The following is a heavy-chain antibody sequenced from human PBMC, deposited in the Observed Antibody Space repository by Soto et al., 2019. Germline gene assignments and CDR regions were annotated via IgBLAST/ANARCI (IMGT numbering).Heavy chain of an antibody. Sequence: QVQLVQSGAEVKKPGASVKVSCKASGYTFTSYGIIWVRQAPGQGLEWMGWISAYNGHTKYAQKLQGXVXXXTXXSTSTAYMELRSLRSDDTAVYYCARAVAGPLFSDYWGQGTLVTVSS. CDR3: ARAVAGPLFSDY. J-gene: IGHJ4*02. CDR2: ISAYNGHT. CDR1: GYTFTSYG. D-gene: IGHD6-19*01. V-gene: IGHV1-18*01.